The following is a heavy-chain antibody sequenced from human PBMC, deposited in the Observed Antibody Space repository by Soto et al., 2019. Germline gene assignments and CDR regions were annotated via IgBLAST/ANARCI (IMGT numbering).Heavy chain of an antibody. J-gene: IGHJ5*02. CDR2: IRSKAYGGTT. V-gene: IGHV3-49*04. CDR1: GFSFNNAW. D-gene: IGHD3-22*01. CDR3: TRGIYYYDSSGYSVPNWFDP. Sequence: GGSQRLSCGATGFSFNNAWMNWVRPATGMGLEWVGFIRSKAYGGTTEYAASVKGRFTISRDDSKSIAYLQMNSLKTEDTAVYYCTRGIYYYDSSGYSVPNWFDPWGQGTLVTVSS.